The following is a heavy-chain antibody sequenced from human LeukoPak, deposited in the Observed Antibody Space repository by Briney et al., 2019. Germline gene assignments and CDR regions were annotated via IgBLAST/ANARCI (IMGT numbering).Heavy chain of an antibody. CDR2: IYYSGST. J-gene: IGHJ4*02. Sequence: PSQTLSLTCAVSGGSISSGGYSWSWIRQPPGKGLEWIGYIYYSGSTYYNPSLKSRVTISVDTSKNQFSLKLSSVTAADTAVYYCASRDPYCSGGSCYDYWGQGTLVTVSS. V-gene: IGHV4-30-4*07. D-gene: IGHD2-15*01. CDR3: ASRDPYCSGGSCYDY. CDR1: GGSISSGGYS.